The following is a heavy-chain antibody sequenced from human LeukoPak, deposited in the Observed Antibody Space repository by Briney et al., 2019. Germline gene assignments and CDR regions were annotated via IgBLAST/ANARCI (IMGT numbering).Heavy chain of an antibody. D-gene: IGHD3-9*01. J-gene: IGHJ4*02. CDR3: ARGPRYFDWLLRFDY. V-gene: IGHV4-4*02. CDR1: GGSISSGGY. Sequence: PSETLSLTCAVSGGSISSGGYWSWVRQPPGKGLEWIGQVYISGSTNYNPSLKSRVTISVDTSKNQFSLKLSSVTAADTAVYYCARGPRYFDWLLRFDYWGQGTLVTVSS. CDR2: VYISGST.